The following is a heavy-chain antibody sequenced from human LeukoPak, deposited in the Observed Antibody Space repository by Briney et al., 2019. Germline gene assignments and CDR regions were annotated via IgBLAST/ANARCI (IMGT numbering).Heavy chain of an antibody. CDR1: GYTFTGYY. Sequence: ASVKVSCKASGYTFTGYYMHWVRQAPGQGLEWMGGIIPIFGTANYAQKFQGRVTITADESTSTAYMELSSLRSEDTAVYYCAIGIEYYYDSSGYYYPLDYWGQGTLVTVSS. CDR3: AIGIEYYYDSSGYYYPLDY. D-gene: IGHD3-22*01. J-gene: IGHJ4*02. CDR2: IIPIFGTA. V-gene: IGHV1-69*13.